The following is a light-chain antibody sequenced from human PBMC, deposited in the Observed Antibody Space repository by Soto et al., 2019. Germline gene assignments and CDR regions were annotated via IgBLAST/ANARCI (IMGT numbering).Light chain of an antibody. J-gene: IGLJ2*01. CDR3: NSYAGSNNVI. CDR1: SSDVGGYNY. Sequence: QSVLTQPPSASGSPGQSVTISCTGTSSDVGGYNYVSWFQQHPGKAPKLIIYEVTKRPSGVPDRFSGSKSGNTASLTVSGLQGEDEADYYCNSYAGSNNVIFGGGTKLTVL. CDR2: EVT. V-gene: IGLV2-8*01.